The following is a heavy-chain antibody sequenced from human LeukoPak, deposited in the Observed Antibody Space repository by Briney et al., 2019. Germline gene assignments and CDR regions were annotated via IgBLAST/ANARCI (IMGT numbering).Heavy chain of an antibody. J-gene: IGHJ4*02. CDR3: TTGIASAGQRTGLWY. D-gene: IGHD6-13*01. CDR2: IKSKTDGGTT. Sequence: GGSLRLSCAASGFTFSSYWMSWVRQAPGKGLEWVGRIKSKTDGGTTDYAAPVKGRFAISRDDSKNTLFLQMNSLKTEDTAVYYCTTGIASAGQRTGLWYWGQGTLVTVSS. V-gene: IGHV3-15*01. CDR1: GFTFSSYW.